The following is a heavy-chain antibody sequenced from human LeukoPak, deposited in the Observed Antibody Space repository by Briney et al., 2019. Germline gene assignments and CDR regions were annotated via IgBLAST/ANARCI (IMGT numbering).Heavy chain of an antibody. J-gene: IGHJ4*02. Sequence: GGSLRLSCAASGFTFSDYHMSWIRQAPGKGLEWVSYISSSSSYTNYADSVKGRFTISRDNAKNSLYLQMNSLRAEDTAVYYCARDAHCDSSGYLPDYWGQGTLVTVSS. V-gene: IGHV3-11*05. CDR1: GFTFSDYH. D-gene: IGHD3-22*01. CDR3: ARDAHCDSSGYLPDY. CDR2: ISSSSSYT.